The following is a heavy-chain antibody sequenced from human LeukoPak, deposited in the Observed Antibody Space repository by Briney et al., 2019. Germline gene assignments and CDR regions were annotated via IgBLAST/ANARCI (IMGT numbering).Heavy chain of an antibody. Sequence: PGGSLRLSCAASGFTFSSYGMHWVRQAPGKGLEWVAVIWHDGSKKNYADSVKGRSTISRDNSKNTLNLQMNSLRTEDTAVYYCAKDRGPYDSSGYYAFDQWGQGTLVTVSS. J-gene: IGHJ4*02. CDR1: GFTFSSYG. V-gene: IGHV3-33*06. CDR3: AKDRGPYDSSGYYAFDQ. CDR2: IWHDGSKK. D-gene: IGHD3-22*01.